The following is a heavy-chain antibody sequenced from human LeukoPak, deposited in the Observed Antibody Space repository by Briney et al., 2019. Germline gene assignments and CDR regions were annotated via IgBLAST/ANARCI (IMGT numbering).Heavy chain of an antibody. J-gene: IGHJ4*02. CDR3: ARDGVDSGYDYEPLDY. CDR1: GYTFTGYY. D-gene: IGHD5-12*01. V-gene: IGHV1-18*04. CDR2: ISAYNGNT. Sequence: ASVKVSCKASGYTFTGYYMHWVRQAPGQGLEWMGWISAYNGNTNYAQKLQGRVTMTTDTSTSTAYMELRSLRSDDTAVYYCARDGVDSGYDYEPLDYWGQGTLVTVSS.